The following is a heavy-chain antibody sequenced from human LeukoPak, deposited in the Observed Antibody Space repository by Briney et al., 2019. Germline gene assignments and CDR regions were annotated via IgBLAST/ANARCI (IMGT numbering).Heavy chain of an antibody. CDR1: GGSINSYY. Sequence: KPSETLSLTCTVSGGSINSYYWSWMRQPPGKGLEWIGYIYYSGSTNYNPSLKSRVTISVDASKNQFSLKLGSVTASDTAVYYCARAEDYGDATFDYWGQGTLVTVSS. V-gene: IGHV4-59*01. CDR3: ARAEDYGDATFDY. D-gene: IGHD4-17*01. J-gene: IGHJ4*02. CDR2: IYYSGST.